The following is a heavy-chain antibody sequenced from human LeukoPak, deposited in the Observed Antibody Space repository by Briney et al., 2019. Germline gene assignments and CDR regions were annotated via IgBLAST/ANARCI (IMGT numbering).Heavy chain of an antibody. CDR2: IYYSGST. J-gene: IGHJ5*02. D-gene: IGHD1-26*01. Sequence: SETLSLTCTVSGGSISSSSYYWGWIRQPPGKGLEWIGSIYYSGSTYYNPSLKSRVTISVDTSKNQFSLKLSSVTAADTAVYYCAKTDGGSYVISEDNWFDPWGQGTLVTVSS. CDR1: GGSISSSSYY. CDR3: AKTDGGSYVISEDNWFDP. V-gene: IGHV4-39*07.